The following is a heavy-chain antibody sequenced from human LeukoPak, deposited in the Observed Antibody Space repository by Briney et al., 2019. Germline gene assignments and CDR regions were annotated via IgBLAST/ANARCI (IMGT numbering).Heavy chain of an antibody. D-gene: IGHD1-26*01. CDR3: TTEYSGSFSN. Sequence: GGSLRLSCAASGFTVSDAWMNWVRQVPGKGLEWIGLFKSKTNGGTTDYAAPVKGRFTMSRDDSKNTLYLQMNSLKTEDTAMYYCTTEYSGSFSNWGQGILVTVSS. CDR1: GFTVSDAW. V-gene: IGHV3-15*01. J-gene: IGHJ4*02. CDR2: FKSKTNGGTT.